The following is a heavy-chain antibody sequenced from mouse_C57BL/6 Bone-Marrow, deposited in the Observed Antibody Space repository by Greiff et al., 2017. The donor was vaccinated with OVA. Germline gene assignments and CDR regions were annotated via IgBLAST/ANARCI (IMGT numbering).Heavy chain of an antibody. Sequence: EVKLMESEGDLVKPGGSLKLSCAASGFTFSSYGMSWVRQTPDKRLEWVATISSGGSYTYYPDSVKGRFTISRDNAKNTLYLQMSSLKSEDTAMYYCARHYYGSYWYFDVWGTGTTVTVSS. J-gene: IGHJ1*03. CDR2: ISSGGSYT. D-gene: IGHD1-1*01. V-gene: IGHV5-6*01. CDR1: GFTFSSYG. CDR3: ARHYYGSYWYFDV.